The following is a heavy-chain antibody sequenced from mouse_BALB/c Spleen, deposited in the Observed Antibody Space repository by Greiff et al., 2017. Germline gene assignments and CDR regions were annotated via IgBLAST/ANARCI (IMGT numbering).Heavy chain of an antibody. Sequence: VQLQQPGAELVRPGASVKLSCKASGYTFTSYWINWVKQRPGQGLEWIGNIYPSDSYTNYNQKFKDKATLTVDKSSSTAYMQLSSPTSEDSAVYYCTRDGSSGFAYWGQGTLVTVSA. J-gene: IGHJ3*01. V-gene: IGHV1-69*02. CDR3: TRDGSSGFAY. CDR2: IYPSDSYT. CDR1: GYTFTSYW. D-gene: IGHD1-1*01.